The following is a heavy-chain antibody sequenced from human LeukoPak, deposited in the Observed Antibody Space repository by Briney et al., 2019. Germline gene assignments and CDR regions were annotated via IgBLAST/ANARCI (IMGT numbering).Heavy chain of an antibody. CDR1: GFTFSSYG. J-gene: IGHJ4*02. Sequence: GGSLRLSCAASGFTFSSYGMSWVRQAPGKGLEWVSAISGSGGSTYYADSVKGRFTISRDNSKNTLYLQMNSLRAEDTAVYYCAKRSGGLNYFDYWGQGTLVTVSS. D-gene: IGHD2-15*01. CDR3: AKRSGGLNYFDY. CDR2: ISGSGGST. V-gene: IGHV3-23*01.